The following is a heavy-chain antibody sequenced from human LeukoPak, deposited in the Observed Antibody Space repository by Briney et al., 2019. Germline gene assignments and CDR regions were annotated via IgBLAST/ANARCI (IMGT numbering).Heavy chain of an antibody. Sequence: SGTLSLTCTVSGGSIRSSYWTWIRQPPGKGLEWIGYIYYSGSTNYNPFLKSRVTISVDTSKNQFSLKLTSVTAADTAVYYCARGGCSGGGCYSGGRSWFDPWGQGTLVTVSS. CDR2: IYYSGST. D-gene: IGHD2-15*01. V-gene: IGHV4-59*01. CDR1: GGSIRSSY. CDR3: ARGGCSGGGCYSGGRSWFDP. J-gene: IGHJ5*02.